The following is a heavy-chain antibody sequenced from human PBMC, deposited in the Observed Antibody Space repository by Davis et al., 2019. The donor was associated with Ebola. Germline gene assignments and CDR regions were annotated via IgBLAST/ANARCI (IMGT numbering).Heavy chain of an antibody. Sequence: PGGSLRLSCQGSGSSFSDYWIGWVHQLPGKGLERMGIIYPGDSDTRYSPSFQGHVTISADKSISTAYLQWSSLKASDIAMYYCARQESLYGSSDYWGQGTLVTVSS. CDR2: IYPGDSDT. J-gene: IGHJ4*02. D-gene: IGHD2/OR15-2a*01. CDR1: GSSFSDYW. CDR3: ARQESLYGSSDY. V-gene: IGHV5-51*07.